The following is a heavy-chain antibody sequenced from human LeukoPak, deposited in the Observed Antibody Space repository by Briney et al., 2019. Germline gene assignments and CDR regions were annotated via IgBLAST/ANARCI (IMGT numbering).Heavy chain of an antibody. CDR1: GFTFSSYS. CDR2: ISSSGSTI. D-gene: IGHD3-3*01. J-gene: IGHJ4*02. Sequence: GGSLRLSCAASGFTFSSYSMNWVRQAPGKGLEWVSYISSSGSTIYYADSVKGRFTISRDNAKNSLYLQMNSLRAEDTAVYYCARDFFWSGYYFDYWGQGTLVTVSS. CDR3: ARDFFWSGYYFDY. V-gene: IGHV3-48*04.